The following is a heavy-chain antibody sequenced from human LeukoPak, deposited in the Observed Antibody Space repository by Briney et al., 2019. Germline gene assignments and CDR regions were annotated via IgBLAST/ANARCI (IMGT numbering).Heavy chain of an antibody. V-gene: IGHV4-39*07. Sequence: SETLSLTCTVSGGSISSIPYYWGWIPQPPGKGLEWIGSIYYSGTTPSSTSLESRLTISVDTSKNQFSLTLASVTAADTAVYYCARDGSNGAATGGFDYWGQGTLVTVSS. CDR3: ARDGSNGAATGGFDY. CDR1: GGSISSIPYY. J-gene: IGHJ4*02. D-gene: IGHD6-13*01. CDR2: IYYSGTT.